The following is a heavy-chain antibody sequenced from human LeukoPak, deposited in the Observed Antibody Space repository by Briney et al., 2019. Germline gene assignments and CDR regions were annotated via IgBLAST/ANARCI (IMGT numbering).Heavy chain of an antibody. CDR3: ARDSQPYCTNGICYTKHNWFDP. J-gene: IGHJ5*02. Sequence: GGSLRLSCAAAQITFSSYWMHWVRQAPGKGPVWVSRINTDGSATSYADSVKGRFTISRDNAKNTLYLQMNSLRAEDTAVYYCARDSQPYCTNGICYTKHNWFDPWGQGNLVTVSS. CDR1: QITFSSYW. D-gene: IGHD2-8*01. V-gene: IGHV3-74*01. CDR2: INTDGSAT.